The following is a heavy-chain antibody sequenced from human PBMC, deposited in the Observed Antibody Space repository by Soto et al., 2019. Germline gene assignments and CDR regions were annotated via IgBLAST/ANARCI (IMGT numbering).Heavy chain of an antibody. V-gene: IGHV1-18*01. J-gene: IGHJ4*02. D-gene: IGHD6-19*01. Sequence: ASVKVSCKASGYTFTSYGIRWVRQAPGQGLEWMGWISAYNGNTNYAQKLQGRVTMTTDTSTSTAYMELRSLRSDDTAVYYCARDWAVADPYYFDYWGQGTLVTVSS. CDR1: GYTFTSYG. CDR2: ISAYNGNT. CDR3: ARDWAVADPYYFDY.